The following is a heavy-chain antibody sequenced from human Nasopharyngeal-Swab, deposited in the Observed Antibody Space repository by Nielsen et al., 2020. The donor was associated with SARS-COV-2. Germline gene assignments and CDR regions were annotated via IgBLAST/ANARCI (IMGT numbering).Heavy chain of an antibody. CDR2: IIPIFGTL. D-gene: IGHD2-15*01. CDR3: VRIHGDCSGGSCYSGVDY. J-gene: IGHJ4*02. V-gene: IGHV1-69*13. CDR1: GGTFSTYA. Sequence: SVKVSCKASGGTFSTYAISWVRQAPGQGLEWMGGIIPIFGTLKYAQKFQGRVTITADEPTKTSHMELSSLRSEDTAVYFCVRIHGDCSGGSCYSGVDYWGQGSLVTVSS.